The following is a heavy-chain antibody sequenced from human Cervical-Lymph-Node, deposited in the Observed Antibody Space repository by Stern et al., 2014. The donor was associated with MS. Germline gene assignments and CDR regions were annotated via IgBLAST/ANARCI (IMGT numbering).Heavy chain of an antibody. CDR2: FDPEDGET. J-gene: IGHJ5*02. V-gene: IGHV1-24*01. Sequence: QVQLVQSGAEVKKPVASVKVSCKVSGHTLSELSMHWVRQAPGKGLEWMGHFDPEDGETIYAQKFQGRVTMTEDTSTDTAYMELSRLRSDDTAVYYCARGQGSSWYRPWGQGTLVTVSS. D-gene: IGHD6-13*01. CDR3: ARGQGSSWYRP. CDR1: GHTLSELS.